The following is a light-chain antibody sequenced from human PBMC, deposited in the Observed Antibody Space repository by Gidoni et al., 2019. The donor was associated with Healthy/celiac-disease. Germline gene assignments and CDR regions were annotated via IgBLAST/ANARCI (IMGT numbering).Light chain of an antibody. CDR2: AAS. Sequence: DLQMPPSPSSLSASVGDRVTITCRASQSISSYLTWYQQKPGKAPKLLIYAASSLQSGVPSRFSGSGSGTDFTLTISSLQPEDFATYYCQQSYSTPITFGQXTRLEIK. V-gene: IGKV1-39*01. CDR1: QSISSY. J-gene: IGKJ5*01. CDR3: QQSYSTPIT.